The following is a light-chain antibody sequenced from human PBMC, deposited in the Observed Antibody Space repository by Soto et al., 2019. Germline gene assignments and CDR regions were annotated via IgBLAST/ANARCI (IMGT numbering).Light chain of an antibody. Sequence: EIVLTQSPGPLSLSPGERVTLSCRASQIVSSNFLAWYQQKPGQAPSLLIYEASSRATGIPDRFSGSGSGTDFTLTISRLEPEDFAVYYCQQYGSSPLYTFGQGTKLEIK. J-gene: IGKJ2*01. CDR1: QIVSSNF. CDR3: QQYGSSPLYT. V-gene: IGKV3-20*01. CDR2: EAS.